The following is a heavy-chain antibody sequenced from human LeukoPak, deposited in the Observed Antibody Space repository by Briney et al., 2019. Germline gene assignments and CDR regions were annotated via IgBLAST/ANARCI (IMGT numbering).Heavy chain of an antibody. CDR3: ARALHPRYCSGGSCYSGSYMDV. J-gene: IGHJ6*03. CDR2: INPSGGST. CDR1: GYTFTSYY. D-gene: IGHD2-15*01. Sequence: ASVKVSCKASGYTFTSYYMHWVRQAPGQGLEWMGIINPSGGSTSYAQKFQGRVTMTRDMSTSTVYMELSSLRSEDTAVYYCARALHPRYCSGGSCYSGSYMDVWGKGTTVTVSS. V-gene: IGHV1-46*01.